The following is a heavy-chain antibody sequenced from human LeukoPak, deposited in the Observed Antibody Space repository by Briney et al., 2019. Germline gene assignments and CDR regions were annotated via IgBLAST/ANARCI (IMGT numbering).Heavy chain of an antibody. V-gene: IGHV3-30*03. D-gene: IGHD3-22*01. CDR2: ISFDGSNK. J-gene: IGHJ4*02. Sequence: TGGSLRLSCAASGFTFSSYGMHWVRQAPGKGLEWVAVISFDGSNKYYADSVKGRFTISRDNPKNTLYLQMNSLRAEDTAVYYCARDLYYYDSSGYYYDYWGQGTLVTVSS. CDR1: GFTFSSYG. CDR3: ARDLYYYDSSGYYYDY.